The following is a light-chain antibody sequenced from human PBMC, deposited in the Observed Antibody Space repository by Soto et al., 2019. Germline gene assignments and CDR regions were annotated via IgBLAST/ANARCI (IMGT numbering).Light chain of an antibody. J-gene: IGKJ5*01. CDR2: DAS. Sequence: DIQMTQSPSTLSASVGDRVTITCRASQSISSWLAWYQQKPGKAPKLLIYDASSLESGVPSRFSGSGSGTEFTLTISSLQPDDFATYYCQQYNSYSLIGFGQGTRLEIK. V-gene: IGKV1-5*01. CDR1: QSISSW. CDR3: QQYNSYSLIG.